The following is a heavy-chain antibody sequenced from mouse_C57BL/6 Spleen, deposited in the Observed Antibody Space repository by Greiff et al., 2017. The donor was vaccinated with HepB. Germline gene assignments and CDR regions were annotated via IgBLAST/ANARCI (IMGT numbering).Heavy chain of an antibody. J-gene: IGHJ4*01. D-gene: IGHD1-1*01. CDR3: ARGGAITYYAMDY. CDR2: ISYDGSN. Sequence: DVKLQESGPGLVKPSQSLSLTCSVTGYSITSGYYWNWIRQFPGNKLEWMGYISYDGSNNYNPSLKNRISITRDTSKNQFFLKLNSVTTEDTATYYCARGGAITYYAMDYWGQGTSVTVSS. CDR1: GYSITSGYY. V-gene: IGHV3-6*01.